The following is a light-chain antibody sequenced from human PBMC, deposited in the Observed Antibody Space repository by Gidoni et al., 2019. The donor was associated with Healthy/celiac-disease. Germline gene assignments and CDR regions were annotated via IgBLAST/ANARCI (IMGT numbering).Light chain of an antibody. J-gene: IGKJ4*01. V-gene: IGKV3-11*01. Sequence: EIVLTHSPATLSLSPGERATLSCRASQSVSSYLAWYQQKPGQAHRLLIYDASNRATGSPARFSGSGSGTDFALTISSREPEDFAVYYCQRRSNWPQLTFGGGTKVEIK. CDR3: QRRSNWPQLT. CDR1: QSVSSY. CDR2: DAS.